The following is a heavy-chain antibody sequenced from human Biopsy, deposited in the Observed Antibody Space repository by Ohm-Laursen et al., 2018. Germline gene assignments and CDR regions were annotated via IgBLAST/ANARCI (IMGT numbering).Heavy chain of an antibody. J-gene: IGHJ2*01. CDR2: INPKSGDT. D-gene: IGHD2-2*01. Sequence: ASVTVSCKPSGYTFTAFSVHWLRQVPGQGLEWMGWINPKSGDTDYPQNFQGRVSMTRDTSISTAYMDLSRLRSDDTAVYYCARGRRHCSGTCSRWYFDPWGRGTLVTVSS. CDR3: ARGRRHCSGTCSRWYFDP. V-gene: IGHV1-2*02. CDR1: GYTFTAFS.